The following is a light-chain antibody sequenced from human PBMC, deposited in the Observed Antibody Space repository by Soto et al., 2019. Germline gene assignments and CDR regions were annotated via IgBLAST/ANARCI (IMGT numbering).Light chain of an antibody. J-gene: IGLJ3*02. CDR3: CSFAGSHSVV. Sequence: QSVLTQPRSVSGSPGQRVTISCTGTSSDVGGYKYVSWYQRHPGEVPQLLIYDVTERPSGVPARFSGSKSGNTASLTISGLQAEDEADYFCCSFAGSHSVVFGGGTKLTVL. CDR2: DVT. CDR1: SSDVGGYKY. V-gene: IGLV2-11*01.